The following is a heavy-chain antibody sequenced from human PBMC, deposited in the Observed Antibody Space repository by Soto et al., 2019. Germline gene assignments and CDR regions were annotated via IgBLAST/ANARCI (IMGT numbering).Heavy chain of an antibody. J-gene: IGHJ4*02. CDR1: GYSFTAFH. V-gene: IGHV1-46*01. Sequence: QVQVVQSGTEVKKPGASVKVSCKASGYSFTAFHMHWVRQAPGLGLEWMGIINPNIGHANIAPRFQGRVALTWDTSTSTVYMELSGLRSDDTAVYYCARAPYSSSSFFFDYWGQGTPVTVSS. CDR2: INPNIGHA. CDR3: ARAPYSSSSFFFDY. D-gene: IGHD6-6*01.